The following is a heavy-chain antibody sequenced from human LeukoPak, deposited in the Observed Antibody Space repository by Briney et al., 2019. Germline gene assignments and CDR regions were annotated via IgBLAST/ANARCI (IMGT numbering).Heavy chain of an antibody. CDR3: AKDSGNYALPLDY. D-gene: IGHD4-11*01. Sequence: GGSLRLSCAASGFTFSSYGMHWVRQAPGKGLEWVAFIRYDGSNKYYADSVKGRFTISRDNSKNTLYLQMNSLRAEDTAVYYCAKDSGNYALPLDYWGQGTLVTVSS. J-gene: IGHJ4*02. CDR1: GFTFSSYG. CDR2: IRYDGSNK. V-gene: IGHV3-30*02.